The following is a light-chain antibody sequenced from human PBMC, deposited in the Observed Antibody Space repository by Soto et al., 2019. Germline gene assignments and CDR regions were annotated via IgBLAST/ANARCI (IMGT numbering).Light chain of an antibody. V-gene: IGLV2-14*01. CDR1: SSDVGGYNY. Sequence: QSVLAQPASVSGSPGQSITISCTGTSSDVGGYNYVSWYQQHPGKAPKLMIYEVSSRPSGVSNRFSGSKSGNTASLTISGLQAEDEADYYCSSYTSSSTLEVFGTGTKVTVL. CDR2: EVS. CDR3: SSYTSSSTLEV. J-gene: IGLJ1*01.